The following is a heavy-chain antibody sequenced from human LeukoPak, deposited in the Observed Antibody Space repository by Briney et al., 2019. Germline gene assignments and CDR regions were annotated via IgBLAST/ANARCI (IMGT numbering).Heavy chain of an antibody. CDR1: GFTFGSYA. D-gene: IGHD6-6*01. CDR2: ITGSGVST. CDR3: ARSSYSSSSSV. Sequence: GGSLRLSCAASGFTFGSYAMSWVRQAPGKGLEWVSAITGSGVSTHYADSVKGRFTISRDNAKNSLYLQINSLRAEDTAVYYCARSSYSSSSSVWGQGTMVTVSS. V-gene: IGHV3-23*01. J-gene: IGHJ3*01.